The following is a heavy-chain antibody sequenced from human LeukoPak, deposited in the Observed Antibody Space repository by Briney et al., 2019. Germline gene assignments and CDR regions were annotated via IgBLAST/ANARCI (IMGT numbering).Heavy chain of an antibody. CDR3: ARFLGRITISGVVPYGMDV. D-gene: IGHD3-3*01. CDR2: IYYSGST. J-gene: IGHJ6*02. Sequence: SETLSLTCTVSGGSISSYYWSWIRQPPGKGLEWIGYIYYSGSTNYNPSLKSRVTISVDTSKNQFSLKLSSVTAADTAVYYCARFLGRITISGVVPYGMDVWGQGTTVTVSS. CDR1: GGSISSYY. V-gene: IGHV4-59*01.